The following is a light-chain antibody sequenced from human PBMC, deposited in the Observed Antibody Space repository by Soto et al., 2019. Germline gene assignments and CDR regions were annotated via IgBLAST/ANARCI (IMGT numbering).Light chain of an antibody. CDR2: EVS. J-gene: IGLJ2*01. V-gene: IGLV2-14*01. CDR1: SSDIGGYNY. CDR3: SSYTTSSTVA. Sequence: QSVLTQSASVSGSPGQSITISCTGTSSDIGGYNYVSWYQQHPDKAPKLMIFEVSNRPSGVSNRFSGSKSGNTASPTISGLLPEDEADYYCSSYTTSSTVAFGGGTKLTVL.